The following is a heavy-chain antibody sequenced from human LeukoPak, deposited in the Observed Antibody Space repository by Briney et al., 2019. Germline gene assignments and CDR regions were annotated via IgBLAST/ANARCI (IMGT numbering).Heavy chain of an antibody. CDR1: GFTFSSYW. CDR3: ARERGSRSLDF. J-gene: IGHJ4*02. Sequence: PGGSLRLSCATTGFTFSSYWMSWVRQAPGKGLEWVANTKQDGSEKNEVDSVKGRFTISRDNAKNSLYLQMNSLRAEDTAVYYCARERGSRSLDFWGQGTLVTVSS. V-gene: IGHV3-7*03. D-gene: IGHD3-10*01. CDR2: TKQDGSEK.